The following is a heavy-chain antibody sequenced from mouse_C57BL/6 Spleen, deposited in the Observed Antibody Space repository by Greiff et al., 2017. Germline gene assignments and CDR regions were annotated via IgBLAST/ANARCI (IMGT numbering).Heavy chain of an antibody. CDR3: ARLTTVVDGAMDY. CDR2: ISSGSSTF. J-gene: IGHJ4*01. Sequence: EVMLVESGGGLVKPGGSLKLSCAASGFTFSDYGMHWVRQAPEKGLEWVAYISSGSSTFYSADTVTGRFTITRDNAKNTLFLQMTSLRSEDTAMYYCARLTTVVDGAMDYWGQGASVTVAS. V-gene: IGHV5-17*01. D-gene: IGHD1-1*01. CDR1: GFTFSDYG.